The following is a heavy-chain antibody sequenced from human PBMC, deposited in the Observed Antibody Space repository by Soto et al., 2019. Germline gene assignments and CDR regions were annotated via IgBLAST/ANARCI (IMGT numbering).Heavy chain of an antibody. J-gene: IGHJ5*02. D-gene: IGHD3-10*01. CDR2: INGDGSII. V-gene: IGHV3-74*01. Sequence: GGSLRLSCAASGFTFSSYLMHWVRQAPGKGLVWVSRINGDGSIINYADSVKGRFTISRDNAKNTLYLQMNSLRADDTVVYYCASGFGGHSGGWFDPWGQGTLVTVSS. CDR3: ASGFGGHSGGWFDP. CDR1: GFTFSSYL.